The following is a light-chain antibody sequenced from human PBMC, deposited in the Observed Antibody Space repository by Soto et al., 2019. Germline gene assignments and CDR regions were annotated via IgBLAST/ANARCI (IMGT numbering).Light chain of an antibody. CDR2: AAS. CDR1: QAVSTY. V-gene: IGKV1-9*01. CDR3: QQLQTYPFT. J-gene: IGKJ3*01. Sequence: DIHLTQSPSFLSASVGDRVTITCRVSQAVSTYLAWYQLKPGKAPRLLIYAASTLETGVPSRFSGGVSGTEFTLTISGLQTVDFAIYYCQQLQTYPFTFGPGTRVDIK.